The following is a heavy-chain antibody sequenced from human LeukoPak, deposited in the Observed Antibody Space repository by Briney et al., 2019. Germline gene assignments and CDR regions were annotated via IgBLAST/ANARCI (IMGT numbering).Heavy chain of an antibody. CDR3: ASRRTRLVSQNWFDP. CDR2: IIPLFGTT. V-gene: IGHV1-69*05. CDR1: GGTFSSLA. D-gene: IGHD6-6*01. J-gene: IGHJ5*02. Sequence: GASVKVSRKASGGTFSSLAISWVRQAPGRGLEWMGGIIPLFGTTKWAQKFQGRVTITTDESTNTAYMELSSLRSEDTAVYYCASRRTRLVSQNWFDPWGQGTLVTVSS.